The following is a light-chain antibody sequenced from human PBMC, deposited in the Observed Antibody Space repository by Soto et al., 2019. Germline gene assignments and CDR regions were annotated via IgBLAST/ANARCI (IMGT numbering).Light chain of an antibody. CDR1: SSDIGAYNF. CDR3: CSFGSIGYV. J-gene: IGLJ1*01. CDR2: DVS. Sequence: QSVLTQPASVSGSPGQSITISCTGTSSDIGAYNFVSWYQQHPGKAPKLIIYDVSNRPSGVSNRFSGSKSGNTASLTISGLQAEDEADYFCCSFGSIGYVFGTGTKVTLL. V-gene: IGLV2-14*03.